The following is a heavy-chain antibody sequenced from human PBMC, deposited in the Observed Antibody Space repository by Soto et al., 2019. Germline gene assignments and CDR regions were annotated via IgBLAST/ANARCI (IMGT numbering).Heavy chain of an antibody. Sequence: QVQLVQSGAEVKKPGASVKVSCKASGYTFTSYDINWVRQATGQGLEWMGWMNPNSGNTGYAQKFQGRVTMTRNTPISTAYMELSSLRSEDTAVYYCASYYDFWSGYYYGMDVWGQGTTVTVSS. D-gene: IGHD3-3*01. V-gene: IGHV1-8*01. CDR2: MNPNSGNT. J-gene: IGHJ6*02. CDR1: GYTFTSYD. CDR3: ASYYDFWSGYYYGMDV.